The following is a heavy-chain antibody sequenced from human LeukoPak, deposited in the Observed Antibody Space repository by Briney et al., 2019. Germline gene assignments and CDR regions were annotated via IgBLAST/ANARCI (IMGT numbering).Heavy chain of an antibody. J-gene: IGHJ4*02. CDR1: GFTFSSYA. CDR3: ARGLGGGGSCFDY. Sequence: PGGSLRLSCAASGFTFSSYAITWVRQAPGKGLEWVSTIIGSGDSTWYADSAKGRFTISRDNSKSTLHLQMNSLRAEDTAVYYCARGLGGGGSCFDYWGQGTLITVSS. CDR2: IIGSGDST. V-gene: IGHV3-23*01. D-gene: IGHD2-15*01.